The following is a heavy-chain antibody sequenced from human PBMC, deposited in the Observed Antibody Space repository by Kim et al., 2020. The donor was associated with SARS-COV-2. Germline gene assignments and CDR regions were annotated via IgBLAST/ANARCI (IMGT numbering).Heavy chain of an antibody. V-gene: IGHV4-34*01. CDR3: ARGFYYGSGSYPPGYYGMDV. D-gene: IGHD3-10*01. Sequence: SETLSLTCAVYGGSFSGYYWSWIRQPPGKGLEWIGEINHSGSTNYNPSLKSRVTISVDTSKNQFSLKLSSVTAADTAVYYCARGFYYGSGSYPPGYYGMDVWGQGTTVTVSS. CDR1: GGSFSGYY. J-gene: IGHJ6*02. CDR2: INHSGST.